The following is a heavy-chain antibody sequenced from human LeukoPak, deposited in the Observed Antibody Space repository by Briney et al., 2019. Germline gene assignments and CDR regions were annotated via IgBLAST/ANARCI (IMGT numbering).Heavy chain of an antibody. CDR1: GFTFSRDS. CDR3: AKIGGRYSNYFDY. D-gene: IGHD6-13*01. V-gene: IGHV3-48*01. CDR2: INGGGSPI. J-gene: IGHJ4*02. Sequence: GGSLRLSCAASGFTFSRDSMNWVRQAPGKGLEWVSYINGGGSPIYYADSVRGRFTISRDNAKNSLYLQMNSLRAEDTAVYYCAKIGGRYSNYFDYWGQGTLVTVSS.